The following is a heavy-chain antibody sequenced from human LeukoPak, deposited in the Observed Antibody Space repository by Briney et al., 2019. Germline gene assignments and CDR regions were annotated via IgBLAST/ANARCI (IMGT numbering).Heavy chain of an antibody. Sequence: GRSLRLSCAASGFTFSDYYMSWIRQAPGKGLEWVSYISSSGSTIYYADSVKGRFTISRDNAKNSLYLQMNSLRAEDTAVYYCATLGPDYYDSSGYIDYWGQGTLVTVSS. J-gene: IGHJ4*02. CDR2: ISSSGSTI. CDR1: GFTFSDYY. CDR3: ATLGPDYYDSSGYIDY. D-gene: IGHD3-22*01. V-gene: IGHV3-11*01.